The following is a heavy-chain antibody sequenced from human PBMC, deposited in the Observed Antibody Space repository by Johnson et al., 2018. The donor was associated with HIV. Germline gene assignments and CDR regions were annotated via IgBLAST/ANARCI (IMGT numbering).Heavy chain of an antibody. CDR1: GFTVSSNY. CDR2: IYSGGST. V-gene: IGHV3-53*01. Sequence: VQLVESGGGLVQPGRSLRLSCAASGFTVSSNYMSWVRQAPGKGLEWVSVIYSGGSTYYADSVKGRFTISRDNSKNTLYLQMNSLRAEDTAVYYCAKEIGQYYYESSGYAFDMWGQGTMVTVSS. CDR3: AKEIGQYYYESSGYAFDM. D-gene: IGHD3-22*01. J-gene: IGHJ3*02.